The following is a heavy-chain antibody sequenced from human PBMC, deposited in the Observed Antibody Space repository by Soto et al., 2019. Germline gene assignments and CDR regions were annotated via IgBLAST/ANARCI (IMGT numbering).Heavy chain of an antibody. Sequence: GGSLRLSCAASGFTVSSNYMSWVRQAPEKGLEWVSVIYSGGSTYYADSVKGRFTISRHNSKNTLYLQMNSLRAEDTAVYYCARAPGGGYYYYYMDVWGKGTTVTVSS. J-gene: IGHJ6*03. CDR2: IYSGGST. CDR1: GFTVSSNY. V-gene: IGHV3-53*04. CDR3: ARAPGGGYYYYYMDV. D-gene: IGHD2-15*01.